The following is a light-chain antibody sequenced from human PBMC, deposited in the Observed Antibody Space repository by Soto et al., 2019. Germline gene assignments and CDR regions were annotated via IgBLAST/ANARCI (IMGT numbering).Light chain of an antibody. CDR1: QSVTSTY. CDR3: QHFDNSPYT. V-gene: IGKV3-20*01. J-gene: IGKJ2*01. CDR2: GAS. Sequence: IVLTQSPGTLSLSPGERATLSCRASQSVTSTYLAWFQQKPGQAPRLLIYGASGRATGIPDRFSGSGSGTDFTLSISRLEPEDSAVYYCQHFDNSPYTFGQGTKLEIK.